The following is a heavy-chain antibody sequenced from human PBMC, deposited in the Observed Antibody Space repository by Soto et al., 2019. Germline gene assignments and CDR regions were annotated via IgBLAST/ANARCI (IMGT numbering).Heavy chain of an antibody. Sequence: SETLSLTCTVSGGSISSYYWSWIRQPPGKGLEWIGYIYYSGSTNYNPSLKSRVTISVDTSKNQFSLKLSSVTAADTAVYYCTRGYCSGGSCYTYYMDVWGKGTTVTVSS. D-gene: IGHD2-15*01. J-gene: IGHJ6*03. CDR1: GGSISSYY. CDR2: IYYSGST. CDR3: TRGYCSGGSCYTYYMDV. V-gene: IGHV4-59*12.